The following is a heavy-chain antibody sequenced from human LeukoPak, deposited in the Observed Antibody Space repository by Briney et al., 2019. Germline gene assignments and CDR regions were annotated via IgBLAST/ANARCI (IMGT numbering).Heavy chain of an antibody. J-gene: IGHJ6*03. CDR1: GGSISSSSYY. D-gene: IGHD3-10*01. V-gene: IGHV4-39*01. CDR3: ARQLYSSGSYYAPMDV. CDR2: IHYSGST. Sequence: KPSETLSLTCTVSGGSISSSSYYWGWIRQPPGKGLEWIGSIHYSGSTYHDPSLKSRVTVSLDTSKNQFSLKLSSVTATDTAVYYCARQLYSSGSYYAPMDVWGKGTTVTISS.